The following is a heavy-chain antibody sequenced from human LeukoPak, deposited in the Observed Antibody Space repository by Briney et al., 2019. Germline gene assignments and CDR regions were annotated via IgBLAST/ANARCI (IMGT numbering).Heavy chain of an antibody. D-gene: IGHD2-8*01. J-gene: IGHJ4*02. Sequence: GGSLRLSCAASGFNFSSYSMNWVRQAPGKGLEWVSSISSSSRYIYNADSVKGRITISRDNAKNSLDLQMNSLRAEDTAVYYCARDFGGPYCTNGVCADYWGQGTLVTVSS. V-gene: IGHV3-21*01. CDR3: ARDFGGPYCTNGVCADY. CDR1: GFNFSSYS. CDR2: ISSSSRYI.